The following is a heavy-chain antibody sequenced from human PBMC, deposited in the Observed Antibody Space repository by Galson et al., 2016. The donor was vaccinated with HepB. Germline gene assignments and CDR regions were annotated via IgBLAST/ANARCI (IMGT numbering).Heavy chain of an antibody. Sequence: VKVSCKASGYTFIRYAMHWVRQAPGQRLEWMGWINGGNGNAKYSPRYQGRVSIIRDTSASTGYMELSSLRSEDTAVYYCARGIAVAGTGGKLDYWGQGTLVTVSS. J-gene: IGHJ4*02. CDR2: INGGNGNA. V-gene: IGHV1-3*01. CDR3: ARGIAVAGTGGKLDY. CDR1: GYTFIRYA. D-gene: IGHD6-19*01.